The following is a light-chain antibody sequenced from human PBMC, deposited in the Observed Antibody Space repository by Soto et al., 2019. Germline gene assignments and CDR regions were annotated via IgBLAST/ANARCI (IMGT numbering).Light chain of an antibody. Sequence: DIQTSQSPSSLSASVGDRVTITSRASQGLGVWLGWYQQKPGKAPQLLIFGASGLQTGVPSRFSGSGSGTEFTLTISSLQPEDFATYYCQQAYSFPLTFGGGTKVDIK. CDR1: QGLGVW. CDR3: QQAYSFPLT. CDR2: GAS. J-gene: IGKJ4*01. V-gene: IGKV1-12*01.